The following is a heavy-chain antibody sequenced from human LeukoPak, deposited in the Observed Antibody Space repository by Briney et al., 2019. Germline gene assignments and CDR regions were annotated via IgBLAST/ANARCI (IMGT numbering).Heavy chain of an antibody. CDR1: GFTFSSYW. J-gene: IGHJ4*02. V-gene: IGHV3-30-3*01. Sequence: GGSLRLSCAVSGFTFSSYWMHWVRQAPGKGLEWVAVISYDGSNKYYADSVKGRFTISRDNSKNTLYLQMNSLRAEDTAVYYCAGTPYYDSSGYYFYWGQGTLVTVSS. D-gene: IGHD3-22*01. CDR3: AGTPYYDSSGYYFY. CDR2: ISYDGSNK.